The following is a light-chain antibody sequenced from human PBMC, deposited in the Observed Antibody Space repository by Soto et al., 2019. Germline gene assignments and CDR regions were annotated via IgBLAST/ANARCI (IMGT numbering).Light chain of an antibody. V-gene: IGLV1-40*01. J-gene: IGLJ3*02. Sequence: QSALTQPPSVSGAPGQRVTISCTGSSSNIGAGYDVHWYQQLPGTVPKLLIYGNSNRPSGVPDRFSGSKSGTSASLAITGLQADDDADYYCHSYDSSLSGSVFGGGTKLTVL. CDR1: SSNIGAGYD. CDR2: GNS. CDR3: HSYDSSLSGSV.